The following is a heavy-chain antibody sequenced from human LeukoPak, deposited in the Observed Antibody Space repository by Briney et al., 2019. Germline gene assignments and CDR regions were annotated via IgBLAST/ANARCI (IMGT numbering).Heavy chain of an antibody. CDR1: GFIVSRNY. V-gene: IGHV3-66*01. Sequence: YPGGSLRLSCAASGFIVSRNYMSWVRQAPGKGLEWVSVIYSGGSTYYADSVEGRFTISRDDSKNTLHLQMNSLRAEDTAVYYCAGAPYSSYGCLDYWGQGTLVTVSS. D-gene: IGHD4-11*01. J-gene: IGHJ4*02. CDR2: IYSGGST. CDR3: AGAPYSSYGCLDY.